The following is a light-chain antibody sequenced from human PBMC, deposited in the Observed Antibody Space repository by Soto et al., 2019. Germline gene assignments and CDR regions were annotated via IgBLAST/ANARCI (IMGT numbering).Light chain of an antibody. V-gene: IGKV3-11*01. CDR2: ADS. CDR3: QQRYNWPIT. Sequence: LSQSPSTLSLSTGETATLSCRASQSVSGYIGWYQQKPGQAPRLLIYADSNRATGIPARFSGSGSGTDFTLTISSLEPEDFSVYYCQQRYNWPITFAQGTRL. CDR1: QSVSGY. J-gene: IGKJ5*01.